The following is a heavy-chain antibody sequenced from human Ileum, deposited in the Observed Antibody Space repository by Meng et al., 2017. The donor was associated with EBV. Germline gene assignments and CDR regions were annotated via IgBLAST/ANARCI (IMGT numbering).Heavy chain of an antibody. Sequence: VPLVKSWTDVNKPGASVKLSCETSGYSFVAYAIHWVRQAPGQGLEWMGWINTLNGHTEYSQKFQGSVTITSDTSASTVYMELHSLRSQDTAVYYCARRASQGVDPWGQGTLVTVSS. V-gene: IGHV1-3*04. CDR1: GYSFVAYA. CDR3: ARRASQGVDP. J-gene: IGHJ5*02. CDR2: INTLNGHT.